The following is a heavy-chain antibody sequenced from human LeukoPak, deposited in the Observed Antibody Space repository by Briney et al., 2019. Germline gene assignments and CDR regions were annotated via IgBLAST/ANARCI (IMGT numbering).Heavy chain of an antibody. J-gene: IGHJ4*02. Sequence: GRSLRLSCAPSGFTFSSYEMNWVPQAPGKGLERVSYISSSGSTIYYADSVKGRFTISRDNAKNSLYLQMNSLRAEDTAVYYCARDGLFWNYWGQGTLVTVSS. CDR2: ISSSGSTI. CDR3: ARDGLFWNY. D-gene: IGHD3-3*01. CDR1: GFTFSSYE. V-gene: IGHV3-48*03.